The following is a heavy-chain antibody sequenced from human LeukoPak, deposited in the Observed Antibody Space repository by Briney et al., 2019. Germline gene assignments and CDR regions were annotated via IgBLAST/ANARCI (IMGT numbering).Heavy chain of an antibody. J-gene: IGHJ4*02. CDR3: ASEDSSSWYGFDY. V-gene: IGHV4-34*01. D-gene: IGHD6-13*01. Sequence: PSETLSLTCAVYGGSFSGYYWSWIRQPPGKGLEWIGEINHSGSTNYNPSLKSRVTISVDTSKNQFSLKLSSVTAADTAVYYCASEDSSSWYGFDYWGQGTLVTVSS. CDR2: INHSGST. CDR1: GGSFSGYY.